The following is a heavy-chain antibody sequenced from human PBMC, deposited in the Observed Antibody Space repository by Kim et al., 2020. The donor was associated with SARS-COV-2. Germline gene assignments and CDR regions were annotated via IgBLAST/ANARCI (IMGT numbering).Heavy chain of an antibody. D-gene: IGHD1-1*01. J-gene: IGHJ4*02. CDR2: SGSTI. CDR3: ATTGTTF. V-gene: IGHV3-11*01. Sequence: SGSTIYYADSVKGRFTISRDNAKNSVYLQMNSLRAEDTAVYYCATTGTTFWGQGTLVTVSS.